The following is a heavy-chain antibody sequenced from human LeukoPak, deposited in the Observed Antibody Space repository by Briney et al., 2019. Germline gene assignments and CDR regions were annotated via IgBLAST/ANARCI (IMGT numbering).Heavy chain of an antibody. CDR1: GFTVSSNY. V-gene: IGHV3-66*01. J-gene: IGHJ3*02. D-gene: IGHD3-22*01. Sequence: PGGSLRLSCAASGFTVSSNYMSWVRQAPGKGLEWVSVIYSGGSTYYADSVKGRFTISRDNSKNTLYLQMNSLRAEDTAVYYCARASITMIAYAFDIWGQGTMVTVSS. CDR2: IYSGGST. CDR3: ARASITMIAYAFDI.